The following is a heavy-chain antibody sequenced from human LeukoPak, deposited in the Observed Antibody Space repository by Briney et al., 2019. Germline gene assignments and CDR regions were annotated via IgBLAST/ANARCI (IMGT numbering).Heavy chain of an antibody. CDR3: ARHEYSGSYYGLSWFDP. V-gene: IGHV4-39*01. J-gene: IGHJ5*02. D-gene: IGHD1-26*01. CDR1: GGSISSSGYY. Sequence: SETLSLTCTVSGGSISSSGYYWGWIRQPPGKGLEWIASIYYSGSTYYNPSPKSRVTISVDTSKNQLSLKLSSLTAADTAVYYCARHEYSGSYYGLSWFDPWGQGTLVTVSS. CDR2: IYYSGST.